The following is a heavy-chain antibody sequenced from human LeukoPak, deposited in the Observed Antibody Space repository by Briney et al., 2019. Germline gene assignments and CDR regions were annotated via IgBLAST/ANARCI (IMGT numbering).Heavy chain of an antibody. CDR3: ARLFPGRGRFDP. D-gene: IGHD2-21*01. V-gene: IGHV4-59*08. Sequence: SETLSLTCTVSGGSISSYYWSWIRQPPGKGLEWIGYIYYSGSTNYNPSLKSRVTISVDTSKNQFSLKLSSVTAADTAVYYCARLFPGRGRFDPWGQGTLVTVSS. CDR2: IYYSGST. J-gene: IGHJ5*02. CDR1: GGSISSYY.